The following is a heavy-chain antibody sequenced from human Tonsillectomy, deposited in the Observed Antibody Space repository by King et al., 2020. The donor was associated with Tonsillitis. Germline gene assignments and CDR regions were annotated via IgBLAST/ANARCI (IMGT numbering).Heavy chain of an antibody. J-gene: IGHJ6*03. Sequence: VQLVESGGGLVQPGGSLRLSCAASGFTFRSYCMHWVRLVPGKGLVWVSRINSDGSSISYADSVKGRFTNSRDNAKNTLYLQMNSLRAGDTAVYYCARDHDFWEVDSYYMDVWGKGTTVTVSS. CDR3: ARDHDFWEVDSYYMDV. V-gene: IGHV3-74*01. CDR2: INSDGSSI. D-gene: IGHD3-3*01. CDR1: GFTFRSYC.